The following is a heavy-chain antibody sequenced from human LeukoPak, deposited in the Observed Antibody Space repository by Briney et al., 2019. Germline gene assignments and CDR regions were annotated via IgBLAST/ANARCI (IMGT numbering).Heavy chain of an antibody. CDR2: IPYDGSNK. CDR3: AKAVDGTGWYLFDY. Sequence: PGRSLRLSCAASGFTFSSYGMHWVRQAPGKGLEWVAVIPYDGSNKYYADSVKGRFTISRDNSKNTLYLQMNSLRAEDTAVYYCAKAVDGTGWYLFDYWGQGALVTVSS. J-gene: IGHJ4*02. V-gene: IGHV3-30*18. D-gene: IGHD6-19*01. CDR1: GFTFSSYG.